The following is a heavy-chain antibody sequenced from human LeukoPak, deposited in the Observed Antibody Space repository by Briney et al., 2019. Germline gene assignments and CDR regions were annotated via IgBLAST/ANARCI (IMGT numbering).Heavy chain of an antibody. J-gene: IGHJ4*02. D-gene: IGHD3-10*01. CDR1: GGTFSNYA. Sequence: GASVKVSCKASGGTFSNYAISWVRQAPGQGLEWMGGIIPIFGTADYAQKLQGRVTMTTDTSTSTAYMELRSLRSDDTAVYYCARGRITMVRGVYFDYWGQGTLVTVSS. V-gene: IGHV1-69*05. CDR2: IIPIFGTA. CDR3: ARGRITMVRGVYFDY.